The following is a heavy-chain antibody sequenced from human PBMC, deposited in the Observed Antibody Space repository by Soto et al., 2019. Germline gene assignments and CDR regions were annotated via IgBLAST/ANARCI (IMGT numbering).Heavy chain of an antibody. D-gene: IGHD2-8*02. Sequence: SETLSLTCTVSGGSISSYYWSWIRQPPGKGLEWIGYIYYSGSTNYNPSLKSRVTISVDTSKNQFSLKLSSVTAADTAVYYCARATGGNHYYNWFDPWGQGTLVTVSS. V-gene: IGHV4-59*12. J-gene: IGHJ5*02. CDR1: GGSISSYY. CDR2: IYYSGST. CDR3: ARATGGNHYYNWFDP.